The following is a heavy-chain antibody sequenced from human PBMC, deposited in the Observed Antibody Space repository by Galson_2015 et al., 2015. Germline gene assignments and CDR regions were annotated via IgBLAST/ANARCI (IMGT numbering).Heavy chain of an antibody. J-gene: IGHJ2*01. CDR3: AKDGRVGWYFDL. CDR1: GFTFDDYT. D-gene: IGHD1-26*01. CDR2: ISWDGGST. Sequence: SLRLSCAASGFTFDDYTMHWVRQAPGKGLEWVSLISWDGGSTYYADSVKGRFTISRDNSKNSLYLQMNSLRTEDTALYYCAKDGRVGWYFDLWGRGTLVTVSS. V-gene: IGHV3-43*01.